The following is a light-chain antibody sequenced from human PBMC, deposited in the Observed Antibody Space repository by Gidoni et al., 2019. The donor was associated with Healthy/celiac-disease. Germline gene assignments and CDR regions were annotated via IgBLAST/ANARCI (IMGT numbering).Light chain of an antibody. CDR2: GAS. CDR3: QQHNNCHPFT. V-gene: IGKV3-15*01. J-gene: IGKJ3*01. Sequence: EIVLTQSPATLSGSPGEIATLSCRASQSVSSNLPWYQQKPGQAPRLLIDGASTRATGSPARCSGSGSGTEFTLTISSMQPEDFAVYYCQQHNNCHPFTFGPGTKVEIK. CDR1: QSVSSN.